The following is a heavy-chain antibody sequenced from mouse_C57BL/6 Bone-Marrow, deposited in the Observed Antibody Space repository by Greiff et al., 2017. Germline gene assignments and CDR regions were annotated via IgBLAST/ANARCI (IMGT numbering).Heavy chain of an antibody. CDR2: IDPSDSYT. CDR1: GYTFTSYW. D-gene: IGHD1-1*01. J-gene: IGHJ3*01. V-gene: IGHV1-50*01. CDR3: AREAYYGSSYPFPY. Sequence: QVQLQQPGAELVKPGASVKLSCKASGYTFTSYWMQWVKQRPGQGLEWIGEIDPSDSYTNYNQKFKGKATLTVDTSSSTAYMQLSSLTSEDSAVYYCAREAYYGSSYPFPYWGQGTLVTGSA.